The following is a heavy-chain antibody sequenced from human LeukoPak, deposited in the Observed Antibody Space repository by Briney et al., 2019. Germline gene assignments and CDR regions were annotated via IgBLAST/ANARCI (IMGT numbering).Heavy chain of an antibody. Sequence: ASVKVSCKASGYTFTGYYMHWVRQAPGQGLEWMGWINPNNGGTNYAQKFQGRVTMTRDTSISTAYMELSRLRSDDTAVYYCARDAPEYSSSSWFDPWGQGTLVTVSS. V-gene: IGHV1-2*02. CDR1: GYTFTGYY. D-gene: IGHD6-6*01. J-gene: IGHJ5*02. CDR2: INPNNGGT. CDR3: ARDAPEYSSSSWFDP.